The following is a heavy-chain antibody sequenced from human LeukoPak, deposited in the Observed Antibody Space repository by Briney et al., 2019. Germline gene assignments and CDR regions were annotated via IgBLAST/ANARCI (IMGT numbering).Heavy chain of an antibody. J-gene: IGHJ4*02. Sequence: ASVKVSCKASGYTFTSYYMHWVRQGPGQGLEWMGIINPSGGSTSYAQKFQGRVTMTRDTSTSTVYMELSSLRSEDTAVYYCARRGAYYYDSSGYSNFDYWGQGTLVTVSS. CDR3: ARRGAYYYDSSGYSNFDY. V-gene: IGHV1-46*01. CDR2: INPSGGST. CDR1: GYTFTSYY. D-gene: IGHD3-22*01.